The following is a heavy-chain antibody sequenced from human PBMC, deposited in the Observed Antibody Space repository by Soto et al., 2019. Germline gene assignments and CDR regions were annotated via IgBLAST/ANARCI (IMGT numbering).Heavy chain of an antibody. CDR3: ARGVTYYDFWSGRNWFDP. CDR1: GYTFTSSD. Sequence: ASVKVSCKASGYTFTSSDINWVRQATGQGPEWMGWMNPNSGNTGYAQKFQGRVTMTRNTSISTAYMELSSLRSEDTAVYYCARGVTYYDFWSGRNWFDPWGQGTLVTVSS. V-gene: IGHV1-8*01. D-gene: IGHD3-3*01. CDR2: MNPNSGNT. J-gene: IGHJ5*02.